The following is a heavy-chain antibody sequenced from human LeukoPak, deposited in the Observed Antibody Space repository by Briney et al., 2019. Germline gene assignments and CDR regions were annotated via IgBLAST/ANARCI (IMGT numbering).Heavy chain of an antibody. CDR2: INHSGSA. CDR1: GGSFSGYY. CDR3: ATFTSSSVVSAVDY. D-gene: IGHD6-25*01. Sequence: SETLSLTCAVYGGSFSGYYWSWIRQPPGKGLEWIGEINHSGSANYNPSLKSRVTISVDTSKNQFSLKLSSVTAADTAVYYCATFTSSSVVSAVDYWGQGTLVTVSP. V-gene: IGHV4-34*01. J-gene: IGHJ4*02.